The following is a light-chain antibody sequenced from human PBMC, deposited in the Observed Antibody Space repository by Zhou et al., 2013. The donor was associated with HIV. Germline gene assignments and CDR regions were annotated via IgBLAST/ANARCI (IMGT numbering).Light chain of an antibody. CDR2: GAS. V-gene: IGKV1D-12*01. Sequence: DIQMTQSPSSVSASVGDRITITCRASQGISKWLAWYQQKPGKAPKLLIYGASSLQSGVPSRFSGSGFGTDFTLTISSLQPEDFATYYCQQANSFPFTFGGGTKVEIK. CDR3: QQANSFPFT. CDR1: QGISKW. J-gene: IGKJ4*01.